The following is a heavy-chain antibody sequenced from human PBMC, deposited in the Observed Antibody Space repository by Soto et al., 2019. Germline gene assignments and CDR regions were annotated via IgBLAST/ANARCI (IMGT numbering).Heavy chain of an antibody. J-gene: IGHJ4*02. CDR2: ITGSSSYT. CDR1: GFTFSDYY. D-gene: IGHD3-3*01. Sequence: QVQLVESGGGLVKPGGSLRLSCAASGFTFSDYYMSWIRQAPGKGLEWVSYITGSSSYTNYADSVKGRFTISRDNAKNSLYLQMNSLRAEDTAVCYCARHREWRYFDSWGQGALVTVSS. CDR3: ARHREWRYFDS. V-gene: IGHV3-11*06.